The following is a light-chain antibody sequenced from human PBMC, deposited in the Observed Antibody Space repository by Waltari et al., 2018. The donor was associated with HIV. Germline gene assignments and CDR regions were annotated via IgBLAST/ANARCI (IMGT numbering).Light chain of an antibody. J-gene: IGLJ2*01. CDR3: QVWDSSSDQGV. CDR2: YDS. Sequence: SYVLTQPPSVSVAPGKTPPISCEGNNIGRKNEPGYQQKPGQAPLLVIYYDSDRPSGIPERFSGSNSGNTATLTISRVEAGDEADYYCQVWDSSSDQGVFGGGTKLTVL. V-gene: IGLV3-21*04. CDR1: NIGRKN.